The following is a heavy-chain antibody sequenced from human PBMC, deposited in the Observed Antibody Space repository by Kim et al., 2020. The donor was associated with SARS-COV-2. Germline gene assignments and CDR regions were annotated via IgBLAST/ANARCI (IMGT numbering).Heavy chain of an antibody. CDR2: IWYDGSNK. CDR3: ARGGCSSTSCQILRDYFDY. J-gene: IGHJ4*02. Sequence: GGSLRLSCAASGFTFSSYGMHWVRQAPGKGLEWVAVIWYDGSNKYYADSVKGRFTISRDNSKNTLYLQMNSLRAEDTAVYYCARGGCSSTSCQILRDYFDYWGQGTLVTVSS. CDR1: GFTFSSYG. V-gene: IGHV3-33*01. D-gene: IGHD2-2*01.